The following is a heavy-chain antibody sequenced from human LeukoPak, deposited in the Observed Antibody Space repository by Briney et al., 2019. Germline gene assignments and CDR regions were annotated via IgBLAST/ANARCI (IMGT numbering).Heavy chain of an antibody. Sequence: PGGSLRLSCAASGFTFSSYAMSWVRQAPGKGLEWVSAISGSGGSTYYADSVKGRFTISRDNSKNTLYLQMNSLRAEDTAVYYCAKSPGVIYYYYYMDVWDKGTTVTVSS. J-gene: IGHJ6*03. D-gene: IGHD3-10*01. V-gene: IGHV3-23*01. CDR3: AKSPGVIYYYYYMDV. CDR1: GFTFSSYA. CDR2: ISGSGGST.